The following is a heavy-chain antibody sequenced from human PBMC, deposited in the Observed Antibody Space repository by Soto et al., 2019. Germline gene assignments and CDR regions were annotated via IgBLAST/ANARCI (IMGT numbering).Heavy chain of an antibody. D-gene: IGHD2-15*01. CDR1: GGTFSSYA. J-gene: IGHJ4*02. CDR3: ARGGGIVVVVAATPDETDGNLPLDY. V-gene: IGHV1-69*06. Sequence: QVQLVQSGAEVKKPGSSVKVSCKASGGTFSSYAISWVRQAPGQGLEWMGGIIPIFGTANYAQKFQGRVTITADKSTSTAYMELSSLRSEDTAVYYCARGGGIVVVVAATPDETDGNLPLDYWGQGTLVTVSS. CDR2: IIPIFGTA.